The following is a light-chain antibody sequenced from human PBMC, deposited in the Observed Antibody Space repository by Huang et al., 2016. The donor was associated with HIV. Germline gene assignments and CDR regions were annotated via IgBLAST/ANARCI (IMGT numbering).Light chain of an antibody. J-gene: IGKJ2*01. CDR1: QSVSSN. CDR3: QQYNNWPRT. V-gene: IGKV3-15*01. CDR2: GAS. Sequence: EIVMTQSPATLSVSPGERATLPCRASQSVSSNLAWYQQKPGQAPRLFISGASTRATGIPARFTGSGSGTEFTLTISSLQSEDFAVYYCQQYNNWPRTFGQGTKLEIK.